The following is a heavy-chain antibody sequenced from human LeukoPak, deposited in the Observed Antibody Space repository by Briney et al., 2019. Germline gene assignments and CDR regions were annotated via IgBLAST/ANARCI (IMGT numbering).Heavy chain of an antibody. V-gene: IGHV3-21*01. CDR2: ISSSSSYI. Sequence: GGSLRLSCAASGFTFSSCSMNWVRQAPGKGLEWVSSISSSSSYIYYADSVKGRFTISRDNAKNSLYLQMNSLRAEDTAVYYCARIEYCSSTSCLDYWGQGTLVTVSS. J-gene: IGHJ4*02. D-gene: IGHD2-2*01. CDR3: ARIEYCSSTSCLDY. CDR1: GFTFSSCS.